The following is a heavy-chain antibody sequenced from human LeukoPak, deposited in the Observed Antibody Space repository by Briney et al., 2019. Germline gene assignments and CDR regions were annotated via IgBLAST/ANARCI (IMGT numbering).Heavy chain of an antibody. D-gene: IGHD3-3*01. CDR3: AREGVATAGTAYDY. CDR2: IYSGNHT. J-gene: IGHJ4*02. V-gene: IGHV3-66*01. CDR1: GFTLSSYW. Sequence: GGSLRLSCAASGFTLSSYWMSWVRQAPGKGLEWISIIYSGNHTSYTDSVKGRFIISRDNSKNMVYLQMNSLRPDDTAVYYCAREGVATAGTAYDYWGQGTLVTVSS.